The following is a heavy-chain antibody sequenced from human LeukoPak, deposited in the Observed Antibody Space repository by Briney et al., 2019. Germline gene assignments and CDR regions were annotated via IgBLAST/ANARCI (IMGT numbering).Heavy chain of an antibody. Sequence: SVRVSCKASGGTFSSYAISWVRQAPGQGLEWMGGIIPIFGTANYAQKFQGRVTITTDESTGTAYMELSSLRSEDTAVYHCASDLNGGNSVVDYYYYMDVWGKGTTVTVSS. CDR3: ASDLNGGNSVVDYYYYMDV. CDR1: GGTFSSYA. CDR2: IIPIFGTA. D-gene: IGHD4-23*01. J-gene: IGHJ6*03. V-gene: IGHV1-69*05.